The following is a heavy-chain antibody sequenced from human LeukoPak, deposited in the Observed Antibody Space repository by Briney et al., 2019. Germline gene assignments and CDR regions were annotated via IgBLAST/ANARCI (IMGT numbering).Heavy chain of an antibody. Sequence: PGGSLRLSCAASGFTFSSYAMSWVRQAPGKGLEWVSANSGSGGSTYYADSVKGRFTISRDNSKNTLYLQMNSLRAEDTAVYYCAKISEEWELPSFDYWGQGTLVTVSS. CDR2: NSGSGGST. D-gene: IGHD1-26*01. CDR1: GFTFSSYA. V-gene: IGHV3-23*01. CDR3: AKISEEWELPSFDY. J-gene: IGHJ4*02.